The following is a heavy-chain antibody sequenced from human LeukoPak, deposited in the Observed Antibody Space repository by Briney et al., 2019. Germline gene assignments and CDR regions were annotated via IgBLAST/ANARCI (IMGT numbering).Heavy chain of an antibody. CDR2: IYDSGST. CDR3: ARGMVTTETNWFDP. CDR1: GGSISSYY. V-gene: IGHV4-59*01. J-gene: IGHJ5*02. Sequence: SETLSLTCTVSGGSISSYYWSWIRQPPGKGLEWIGDIYDSGSTNYNPSLKSRVTISVDTSKNQFSQKLSSVTAADTAVYYCARGMVTTETNWFDPWGQGTLVTVSS. D-gene: IGHD4-17*01.